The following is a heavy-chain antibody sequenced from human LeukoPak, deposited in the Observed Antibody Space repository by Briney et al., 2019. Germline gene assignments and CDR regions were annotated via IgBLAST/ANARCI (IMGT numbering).Heavy chain of an antibody. CDR2: ISGSGGST. D-gene: IGHD3-10*01. CDR3: AKERITMVRGVIGPDAFDI. Sequence: PGGSLRLSCAASGFTFSSYAMSWVRQAPGKGLEWVSAISGSGGSTSYADSVKGRFTITRDNSKNTLYLQMNSLRAEDTAVYYCAKERITMVRGVIGPDAFDIWGQGTMVTVS. V-gene: IGHV3-23*01. J-gene: IGHJ3*02. CDR1: GFTFSSYA.